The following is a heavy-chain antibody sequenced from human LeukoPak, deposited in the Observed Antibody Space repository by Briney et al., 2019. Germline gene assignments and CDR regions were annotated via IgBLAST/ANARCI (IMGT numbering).Heavy chain of an antibody. Sequence: SETLSLTCTVSGNSISSGDNYWSWIRQPAGKGLEWIGRIYTSGSTNYNPSLKSRVTISGDTSKNQFSLRLNSVTAADTAVYYCSSGSYSYYYMDVWGKGTTVTVSS. CDR1: GNSISSGDNY. CDR2: IYTSGST. J-gene: IGHJ6*03. D-gene: IGHD1-26*01. CDR3: SSGSYSYYYMDV. V-gene: IGHV4-61*02.